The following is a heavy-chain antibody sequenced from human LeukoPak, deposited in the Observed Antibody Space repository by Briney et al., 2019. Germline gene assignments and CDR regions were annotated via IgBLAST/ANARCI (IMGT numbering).Heavy chain of an antibody. V-gene: IGHV4-4*07. CDR2: IYTSGST. CDR3: ARHYYDRTGYFYQDY. J-gene: IGHJ4*02. D-gene: IGHD3-22*01. Sequence: SETLSLTCTVSGGSISSYYWSWIRQPAGKGLEWIGRIYTSGSTNYNPSLKSRVTISVDTSKNQFSLKLTSVTAADTAVYYCARHYYDRTGYFYQDYWGQGTLVTVSS. CDR1: GGSISSYY.